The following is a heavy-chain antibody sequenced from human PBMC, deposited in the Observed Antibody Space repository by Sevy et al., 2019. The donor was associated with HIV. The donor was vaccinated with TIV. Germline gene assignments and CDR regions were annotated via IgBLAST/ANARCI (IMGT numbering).Heavy chain of an antibody. CDR1: GGTFSSYA. J-gene: IGHJ4*02. Sequence: ASVKVSCKASGGTFSSYAISWVRQAPGQGLEWMGGIIPIFGTANYAQKFQGRVTITADESTSTAYMELSSLGSEDTAVYYCARGEAARPIDYWGQGTLVTVSS. V-gene: IGHV1-69*13. CDR3: ARGEAARPIDY. D-gene: IGHD6-6*01. CDR2: IIPIFGTA.